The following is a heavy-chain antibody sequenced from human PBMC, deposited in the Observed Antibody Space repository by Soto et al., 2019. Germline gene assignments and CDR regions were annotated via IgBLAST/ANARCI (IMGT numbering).Heavy chain of an antibody. D-gene: IGHD2-2*01. V-gene: IGHV1-69*01. CDR1: GGTFGSYA. CDR2: IIPIPGTA. CDR3: ARAQGSSTSLEIYYYYYYGMDV. Sequence: QVQLVQSGAEVKKPGSSVKVSCKASGGTFGSYAISWVRQAPGQGLEWMGGIIPIPGTANNAQKFQGRVTIAADEATSTAYMELSSLRSEDTAVYYCARAQGSSTSLEIYYYYYYGMDVWDKGTTVTVSS. J-gene: IGHJ6*04.